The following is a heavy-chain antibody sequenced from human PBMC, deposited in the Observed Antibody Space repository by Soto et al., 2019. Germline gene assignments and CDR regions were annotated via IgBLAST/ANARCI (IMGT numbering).Heavy chain of an antibody. CDR2: IIPIFGTA. CDR3: ASGYCTNGVCYTPYYYYGMDV. D-gene: IGHD2-8*01. J-gene: IGHJ6*02. Sequence: QVQLVQSGAEVKKPGSSVKVSCKASGGTFSSYAISWVRQAPGQGLEWMGGIIPIFGTANYAQKFQGRVTITVDESTSTAYMELSRLRSEDTAVYYCASGYCTNGVCYTPYYYYGMDVWGQGTTVTVSS. V-gene: IGHV1-69*01. CDR1: GGTFSSYA.